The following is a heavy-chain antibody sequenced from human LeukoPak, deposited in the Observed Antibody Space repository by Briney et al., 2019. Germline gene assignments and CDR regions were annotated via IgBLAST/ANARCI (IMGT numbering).Heavy chain of an antibody. D-gene: IGHD5-18*01. CDR2: IYYSGST. CDR1: GGSISSGDYY. V-gene: IGHV4-31*03. CDR3: ARAADTAMVTDY. J-gene: IGHJ4*02. Sequence: PSETLSLTCTVSGGSISSGDYYWSWIRQHPGQGLEWIGYIYYSGSTYYNPSLKSRVTISVDTSKNQFSLKLSSVTSADTAVYNCARAADTAMVTDYWGQGTLVTVSS.